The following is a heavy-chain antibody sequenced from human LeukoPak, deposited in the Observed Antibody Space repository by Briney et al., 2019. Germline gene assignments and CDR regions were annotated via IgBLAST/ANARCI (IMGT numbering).Heavy chain of an antibody. J-gene: IGHJ4*02. V-gene: IGHV1-18*01. CDR2: ISAYNGNT. CDR3: ARSPISYYYDSSGYYFNLFDY. D-gene: IGHD3-22*01. CDR1: GGTFSSYA. Sequence: GSSVKVSCKASGGTFSSYAISWVRQAPGQGLEWMGWISAYNGNTNYAQKLQGRVTMTTDTSTSTAYMELRSLRSDDTAVYYCARSPISYYYDSSGYYFNLFDYWGQGTLVTVSS.